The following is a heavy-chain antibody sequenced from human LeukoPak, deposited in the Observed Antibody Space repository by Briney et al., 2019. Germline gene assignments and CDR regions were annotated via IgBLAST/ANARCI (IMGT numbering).Heavy chain of an antibody. CDR3: AKDHDYYASGPI. V-gene: IGHV3-23*01. D-gene: IGHD3-10*01. J-gene: IGHJ3*02. Sequence: GGSLRLSCAVSGXIFSNYAMNWVRQAPGKGLEWVSAISGSGGSTYYADSVKGRFTISRDNSKNTLYLQMNSLRAEDTAVYYCAKDHDYYASGPIWGQGIMVTVSS. CDR2: ISGSGGST. CDR1: GXIFSNYA.